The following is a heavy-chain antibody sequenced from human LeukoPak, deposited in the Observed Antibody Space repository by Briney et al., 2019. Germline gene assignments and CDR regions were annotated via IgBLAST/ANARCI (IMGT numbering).Heavy chain of an antibody. CDR2: IIPIFGTA. D-gene: IGHD1-20*01. V-gene: IGHV1-69*13. CDR1: GGTFISYA. J-gene: IGHJ4*02. Sequence: GASVKVSCKASGGTFISYAISWVRQAPGQGLEWMGGIIPIFGTANYAQRFQGRVTITADESTSTAYMELSSLRSEDTAVYYCARSSVRNNWNLDYWGQGTLVTVSS. CDR3: ARSSVRNNWNLDY.